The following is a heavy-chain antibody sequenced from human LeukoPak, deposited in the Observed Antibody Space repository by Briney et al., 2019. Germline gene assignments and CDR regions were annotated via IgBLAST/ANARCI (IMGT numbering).Heavy chain of an antibody. Sequence: GGSLRLSCAASGFTFSSYEMNWVRQAPGKGLEWVSYISSSGSTIYYADSVKGRFTISRDNANNSLYLQMNSLRAEDTAVYYCARGDYGSGSYFGYWGQGTLVTVSS. V-gene: IGHV3-48*03. CDR3: ARGDYGSGSYFGY. CDR1: GFTFSSYE. J-gene: IGHJ4*02. D-gene: IGHD3-10*01. CDR2: ISSSGSTI.